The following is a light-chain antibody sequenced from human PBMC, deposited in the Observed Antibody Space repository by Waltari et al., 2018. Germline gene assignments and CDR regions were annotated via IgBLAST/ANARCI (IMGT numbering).Light chain of an antibody. CDR1: QTIYRW. J-gene: IGKJ4*02. Sequence: DIQLTQSPSTLSASVGDSVTITCRASQTIYRWLAWYQQKPGKVPKLLIYKTSILESGVPSRFSGGGSGTEVTLTIASLQPDDFATYYCQHYDAYSATFGRGTKLEIK. CDR3: QHYDAYSAT. V-gene: IGKV1-5*03. CDR2: KTS.